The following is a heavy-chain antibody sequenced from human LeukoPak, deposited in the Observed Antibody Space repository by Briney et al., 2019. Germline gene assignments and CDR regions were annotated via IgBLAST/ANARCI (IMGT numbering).Heavy chain of an antibody. CDR2: ISGSGGST. D-gene: IGHD4-17*01. J-gene: IGHJ4*02. V-gene: IGHV3-23*01. CDR3: AKGPDYGDYLSPFDY. Sequence: GGSLRLSCAASGFTFSSYAMSWVRQAPGKGLEWVSAISGSGGSTYYADSVKGRFTISRDNCKNTLYLQMNSLGAEDTAVYYCAKGPDYGDYLSPFDYWSQGTLVTVSS. CDR1: GFTFSSYA.